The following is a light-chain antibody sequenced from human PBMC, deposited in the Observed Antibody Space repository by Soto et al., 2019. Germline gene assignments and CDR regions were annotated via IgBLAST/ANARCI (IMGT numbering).Light chain of an antibody. CDR1: VSDIGGYYY. CDR3: SSYVSSSTVV. J-gene: IGLJ3*02. CDR2: GVT. Sequence: HSALTQPASVSGSPGQSITISCTGTVSDIGGYYYVSWYQHHPGKAPQLLIYGVTNRPSGVSSRFSGSKSGNTASLTISGLQAEDEADYYCSSYVSSSTVVFGGGTKVTVL. V-gene: IGLV2-14*01.